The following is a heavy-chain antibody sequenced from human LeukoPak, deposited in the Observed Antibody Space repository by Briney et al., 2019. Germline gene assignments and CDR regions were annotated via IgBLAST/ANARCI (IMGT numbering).Heavy chain of an antibody. CDR3: ARVHSGYGPDYIDH. CDR1: GFTFSSVS. D-gene: IGHD5-12*01. V-gene: IGHV3-21*01. J-gene: IGHJ4*02. CDR2: ISSTSGYI. Sequence: PGGSLRLSCAASGFTFSSVSMNWVRQAPGKGLELVSSISSTSGYISYADSMKGRFPISRDNAKDLLYLQMDSLRAEDTAVYYCARVHSGYGPDYIDHWGQGTLVTVSS.